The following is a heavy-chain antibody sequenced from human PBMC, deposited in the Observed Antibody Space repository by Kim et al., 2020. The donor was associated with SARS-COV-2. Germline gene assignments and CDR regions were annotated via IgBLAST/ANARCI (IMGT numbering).Heavy chain of an antibody. Sequence: GGSLRLSCAASGFTFSSYAMHWVRQAPGKGLEWVAVISYDGSKKYYADSVKGRFTISRDNSKNTLYLQMNSLRVEDTAVYYCASAPGWQQLTYYFDYWGQGTLVTVSS. CDR3: ASAPGWQQLTYYFDY. V-gene: IGHV3-30*04. CDR1: GFTFSSYA. J-gene: IGHJ4*02. D-gene: IGHD6-13*01. CDR2: ISYDGSKK.